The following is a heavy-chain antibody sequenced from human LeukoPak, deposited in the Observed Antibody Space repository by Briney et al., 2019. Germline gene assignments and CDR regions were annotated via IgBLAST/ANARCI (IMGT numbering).Heavy chain of an antibody. CDR3: ARQYISGQWYFDY. D-gene: IGHD5-18*01. Sequence: GGSLRLSCAASGFTFSYYAMHWVRQAPGKGLEWVAVISYDGSNKYYADSVKGRFTISRDNSKNTLYLQMNSLIPEDTAVYYCARQYISGQWYFDYWGQGTLVTVSS. V-gene: IGHV3-30*04. J-gene: IGHJ4*02. CDR2: ISYDGSNK. CDR1: GFTFSYYA.